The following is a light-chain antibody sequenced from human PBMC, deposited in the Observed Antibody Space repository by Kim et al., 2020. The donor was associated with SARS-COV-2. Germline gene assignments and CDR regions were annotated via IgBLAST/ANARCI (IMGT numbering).Light chain of an antibody. CDR2: RNN. J-gene: IGLJ1*01. CDR1: YSNIGINF. Sequence: HGVTIYHSGGYSNIGINFIYWYQQLPGAAPKLLIYRNNQRPSGVPDRFSGSNSGSSASLAISGLRSEDEADYYCSAWDDSLSGHVFGTGTKVTVL. CDR3: SAWDDSLSGHV. V-gene: IGLV1-47*01.